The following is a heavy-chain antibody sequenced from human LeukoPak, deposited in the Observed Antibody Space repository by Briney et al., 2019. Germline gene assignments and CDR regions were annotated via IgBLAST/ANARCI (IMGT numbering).Heavy chain of an antibody. Sequence: GASVTVSCKASGYTFTSYDINWVRQATGQGLEWMGWINPNSGGTNYAQKFQGRVTMTRDTSISTAYMELSRLRSDDTAVYYCARSRGELLWFGELLIDYWGQGTLVTVSS. J-gene: IGHJ4*02. CDR3: ARSRGELLWFGELLIDY. CDR2: INPNSGGT. CDR1: GYTFTSYD. D-gene: IGHD3-10*01. V-gene: IGHV1-2*02.